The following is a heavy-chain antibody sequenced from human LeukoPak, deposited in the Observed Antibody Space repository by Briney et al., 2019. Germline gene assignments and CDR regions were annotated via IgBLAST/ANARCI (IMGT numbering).Heavy chain of an antibody. Sequence: SGTLSLTCGVSGGSISTTNWWTWVRQPPGKGLGWIGYIYYSGSTNYNPSLKSRVTISVDTSKNQFSLKLSSVTAADTAVYYCARYYYGSGNYYYYGMDVWGQGTTVTVSS. CDR3: ARYYYGSGNYYYYGMDV. CDR2: IYYSGST. J-gene: IGHJ6*02. D-gene: IGHD3-10*01. V-gene: IGHV4-4*02. CDR1: GGSISTTNW.